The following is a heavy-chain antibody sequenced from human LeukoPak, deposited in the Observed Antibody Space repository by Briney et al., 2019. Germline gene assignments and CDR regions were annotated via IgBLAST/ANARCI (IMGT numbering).Heavy chain of an antibody. V-gene: IGHV3-23*01. CDR2: VSASADST. D-gene: IGHD2-21*02. Sequence: GGSLRLSYAASEFMFSKYTMSWVRQATGKGLEWVSAVSASADSTYYADSVKGRFIISRDNSKNTLFLQMNSLKTEDTAVYYCTTQVVVVTAIKALFNLNYYYGMDVWGQGTTVTVSS. J-gene: IGHJ6*02. CDR1: EFMFSKYT. CDR3: TTQVVVVTAIKALFNLNYYYGMDV.